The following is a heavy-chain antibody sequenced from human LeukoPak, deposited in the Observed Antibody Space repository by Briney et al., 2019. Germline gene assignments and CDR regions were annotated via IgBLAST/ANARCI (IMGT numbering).Heavy chain of an antibody. V-gene: IGHV4-59*01. D-gene: IGHD1-14*01. CDR2: IYYSGST. CDR3: ARGPGSPDRYMDV. J-gene: IGHJ6*03. CDR1: GGSISSYY. Sequence: SETLSLTCTVSGGSISSYYWSWIRQPPGKGLEWIGYIYYSGSTNYNPSLKSRVTISVDTSKNQFSLKLSSVTAADTAVYYCARGPGSPDRYMDVWGKGTTVTVSS.